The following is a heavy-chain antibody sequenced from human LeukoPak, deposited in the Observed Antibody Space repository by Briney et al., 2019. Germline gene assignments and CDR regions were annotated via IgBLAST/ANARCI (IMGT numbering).Heavy chain of an antibody. Sequence: PGESLKISCKGSGYSFTNYWIAWVRQMPGKGLEWMGIIYPGDSDTRYSPSFQGQVTISADKSISTAYLQWSSLKASDTAMYNCARRGYYDSSGYYNFDYWGQGTLVTVAS. CDR3: ARRGYYDSSGYYNFDY. V-gene: IGHV5-51*01. D-gene: IGHD3-22*01. CDR2: IYPGDSDT. J-gene: IGHJ4*02. CDR1: GYSFTNYW.